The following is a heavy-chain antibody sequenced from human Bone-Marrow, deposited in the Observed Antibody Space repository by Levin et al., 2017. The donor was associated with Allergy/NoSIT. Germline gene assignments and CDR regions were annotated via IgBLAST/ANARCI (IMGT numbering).Heavy chain of an antibody. CDR3: ARDGPAKPWA. CDR1: GFTVSNHY. CDR2: IYSGGDT. J-gene: IGHJ3*01. V-gene: IGHV3-53*01. Sequence: GESLKISCAVSGFTVSNHYMNWVRQAPGRGLEWVSLIYSGGDTHYADSVKGRFTISRDSSKNTLYLQVDSLRVEDTAVYYCARDGPAKPWAWGQGTKVTVSS. D-gene: IGHD2-2*01.